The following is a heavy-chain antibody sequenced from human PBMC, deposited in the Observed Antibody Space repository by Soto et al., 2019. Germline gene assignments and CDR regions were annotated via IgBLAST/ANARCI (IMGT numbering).Heavy chain of an antibody. V-gene: IGHV1-69*02. CDR3: ATTISLVRRIITWPIDY. D-gene: IGHD3-10*01. Sequence: ASVKVSCKASGGTFSSYTISWVRQAPGQGLEWMGRIIPILGIANYAQKFQGRVTITADKSTSTAHMELSSLRSEDTAVYYCATTISLVRRIITWPIDYWGQGTLVTVSS. J-gene: IGHJ4*02. CDR1: GGTFSSYT. CDR2: IIPILGIA.